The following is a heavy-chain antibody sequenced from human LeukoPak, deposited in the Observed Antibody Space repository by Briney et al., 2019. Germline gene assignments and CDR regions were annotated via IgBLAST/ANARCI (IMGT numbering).Heavy chain of an antibody. D-gene: IGHD6-6*01. Sequence: GGSLRLSCAASGFTFSSYAMSWVRQAPGKGLEWVSAISGSGGSTYYADSVKGRFTISRDNSKNTLFLQMDSLRAEDTAVYFCAKAPSIAARAFDYWGQGTLVTVSS. CDR1: GFTFSSYA. V-gene: IGHV3-23*01. CDR3: AKAPSIAARAFDY. CDR2: ISGSGGST. J-gene: IGHJ4*02.